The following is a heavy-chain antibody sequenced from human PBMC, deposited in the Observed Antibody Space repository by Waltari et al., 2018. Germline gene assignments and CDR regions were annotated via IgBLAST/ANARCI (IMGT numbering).Heavy chain of an antibody. CDR2: ISSTSFYK. CDR1: GFNFNLYR. CDR3: ATFCSSTSCYAAGDY. D-gene: IGHD2-2*01. V-gene: IGHV3-21*02. Sequence: EVQLVESGGDVVKPGGSLRLPCAACGFNFNLYRLSWVRLAPGKGLEWVSSISSTSFYKYYADSVNGRFTISRDNDNNSLYLQMNSVRDDDTAVYYCATFCSSTSCYAAGDYWGQGTLVTVSS. J-gene: IGHJ4*02.